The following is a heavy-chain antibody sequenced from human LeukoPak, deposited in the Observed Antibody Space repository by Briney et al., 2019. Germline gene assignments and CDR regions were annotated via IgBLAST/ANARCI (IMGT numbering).Heavy chain of an antibody. CDR1: GFPFSDYV. CDR3: ARRDIVVVVSASDY. Sequence: PGGSLSLSCAASGFPFSDYVMIWVRQPPGKGLEWVSGITASGDSTFYGDSVKGRFTMSRDNSRNTVYLQMNSLRVDDTAVYYCARRDIVVVVSASDYWGQGTLVTVSS. D-gene: IGHD2-15*01. J-gene: IGHJ4*02. CDR2: ITASGDST. V-gene: IGHV3-23*01.